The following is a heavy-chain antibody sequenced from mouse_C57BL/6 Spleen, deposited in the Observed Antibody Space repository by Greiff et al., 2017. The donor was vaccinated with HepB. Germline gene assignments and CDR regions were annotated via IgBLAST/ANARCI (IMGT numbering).Heavy chain of an antibody. V-gene: IGHV1-55*01. D-gene: IGHD1-1*01. CDR3: ARSGYYGSSYVGYFDV. J-gene: IGHJ1*03. Sequence: QVQLQQSGAELVKPGASVKMSCKASGYTFTSYWITWVKQRPGQGLEWIGDIYPGSGSTNYNEKFKSKATLTVDTSSSTAYMQLSSLTSEDSAVYYCARSGYYGSSYVGYFDVWGTGTTVTVSS. CDR1: GYTFTSYW. CDR2: IYPGSGST.